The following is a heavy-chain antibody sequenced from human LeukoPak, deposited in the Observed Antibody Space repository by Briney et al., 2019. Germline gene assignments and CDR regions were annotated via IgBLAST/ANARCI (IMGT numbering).Heavy chain of an antibody. CDR3: AKGRGYSSLYFQH. CDR2: ISWNSGSI. Sequence: PGGSLRLSCAASGFTFDDYAMHWVRQAPGTGLEWVSGISWNSGSIGYADSMKGRFTISRDNAKNSLYLQMNSLRAEDTALYYCAKGRGYSSLYFQHWGQGTLVTVSS. J-gene: IGHJ1*01. V-gene: IGHV3-9*01. D-gene: IGHD4-11*01. CDR1: GFTFDDYA.